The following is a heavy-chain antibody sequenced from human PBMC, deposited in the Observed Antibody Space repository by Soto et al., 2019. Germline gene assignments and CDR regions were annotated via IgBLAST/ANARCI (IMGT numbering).Heavy chain of an antibody. D-gene: IGHD6-6*01. V-gene: IGHV3-73*02. CDR3: TSHRYSSSWYYFDY. CDR1: GFTFSGSA. J-gene: IGHJ4*02. CDR2: IRSKANSYAT. Sequence: EVQLVESGRGLVQPGGSLKLSCAASGFTFSGSAMHWVRQTSGKGLKWVGRIRSKANSYATAYAASVKGRFTISRDDSKNTAYLQMNSLKTEDTAVYYCTSHRYSSSWYYFDYWGQGTLVTVSS.